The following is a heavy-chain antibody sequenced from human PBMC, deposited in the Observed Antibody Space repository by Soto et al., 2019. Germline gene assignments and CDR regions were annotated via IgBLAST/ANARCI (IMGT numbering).Heavy chain of an antibody. V-gene: IGHV1-69*13. CDR3: ARRPCRAVAGTGTRYGMDV. CDR1: GGTFSRYA. J-gene: IGHJ6*02. Sequence: SSVKVSRKASGGTFSRYAISRGRQAPGQGLEWMGGVIPIFGTANYAQKFQGRVTITADESTSTAHMELSSRRSEDTAVYYWARRPCRAVAGTGTRYGMDVWSQGTPVTVSS. CDR2: VIPIFGTA. D-gene: IGHD6-19*01.